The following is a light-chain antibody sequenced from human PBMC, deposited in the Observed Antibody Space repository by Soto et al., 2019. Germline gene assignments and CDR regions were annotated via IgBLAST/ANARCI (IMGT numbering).Light chain of an antibody. V-gene: IGLV2-8*01. J-gene: IGLJ2*01. Sequence: QSALTQPPSASGSPGQSVTISCTGTITDIGTYNYVSWYQQHPGKAPKLMIYEVSERPSGVPDRFSGSKSGNTASLTVSGLQAEDEADYFCSSYAGTKNLVFGGGTKVTVL. CDR3: SSYAGTKNLV. CDR2: EVS. CDR1: ITDIGTYNY.